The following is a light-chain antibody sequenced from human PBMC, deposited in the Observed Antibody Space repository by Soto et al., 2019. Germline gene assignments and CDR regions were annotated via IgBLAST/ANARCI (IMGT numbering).Light chain of an antibody. CDR3: CSYAAGNPYV. CDR2: EDT. J-gene: IGLJ1*01. Sequence: QSVLTQPASVSGSPGQSITISCTGTSSDVGTYDLVSWYQQHPDKAPRLMIYEDTKRPSGVSIRFSGSKSGNTASLTFSGVQAEDEADYFCCSYAAGNPYVFGTGTKLTVL. V-gene: IGLV2-23*01. CDR1: SSDVGTYDL.